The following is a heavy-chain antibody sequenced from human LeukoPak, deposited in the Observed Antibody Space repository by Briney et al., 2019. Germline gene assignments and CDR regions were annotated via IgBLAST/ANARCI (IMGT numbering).Heavy chain of an antibody. V-gene: IGHV1-69*13. Sequence: ASVKVSCKASGGTFSSYAISWVRQAPGQGLEWMGGIIPIFGTANYAQKFQGRVTITADESTSTADMELSSLRSEDTAVYYCGGGSGSQPLDYWGQGTLVTVSS. CDR1: GGTFSSYA. CDR3: GGGSGSQPLDY. CDR2: IIPIFGTA. J-gene: IGHJ4*02. D-gene: IGHD1-26*01.